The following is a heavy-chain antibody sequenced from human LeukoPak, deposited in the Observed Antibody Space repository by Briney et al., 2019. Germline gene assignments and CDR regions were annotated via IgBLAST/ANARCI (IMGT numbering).Heavy chain of an antibody. Sequence: GGSLRLSCAASGFTFSGSAMHWVRQASGKGLEWVGRTRSKANSYATAYAASVKGRFTISRDDSKNTAYLQMNSLKTEDTAVYYCFPDGIVGATDAFDIWGQGTMVTVSS. D-gene: IGHD1-26*01. J-gene: IGHJ3*02. V-gene: IGHV3-73*01. CDR2: TRSKANSYAT. CDR1: GFTFSGSA. CDR3: FPDGIVGATDAFDI.